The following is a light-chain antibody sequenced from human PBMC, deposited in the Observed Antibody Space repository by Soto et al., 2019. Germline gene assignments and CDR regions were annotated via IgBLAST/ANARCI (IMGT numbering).Light chain of an antibody. J-gene: IGKJ4*01. Sequence: AIQLTQSPSSLSASVGDRVTITCRASQGISSALAWYPQKPGKAPKLLIYDASSLDSGVPSRFSGSGSGTDFTLTISSLQPEDFATYYCQQFNSYPLTFGGGTKVEIK. V-gene: IGKV1-13*02. CDR2: DAS. CDR3: QQFNSYPLT. CDR1: QGISSA.